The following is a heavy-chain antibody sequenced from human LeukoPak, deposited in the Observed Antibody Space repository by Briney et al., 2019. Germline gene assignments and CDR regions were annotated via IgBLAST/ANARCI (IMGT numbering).Heavy chain of an antibody. D-gene: IGHD3-10*01. Sequence: SETLSLTCTVSGGSISSYYWSWIRQPAGKGLEWIGRIYTSGSTNYNPSLKSRVTMSVDTSKNQFSLKLSSVTAAETAVYYCAREYLRVVVTMVRDPICWFDPWGQGTLVTVSS. CDR1: GGSISSYY. CDR3: AREYLRVVVTMVRDPICWFDP. J-gene: IGHJ5*02. V-gene: IGHV4-4*07. CDR2: IYTSGST.